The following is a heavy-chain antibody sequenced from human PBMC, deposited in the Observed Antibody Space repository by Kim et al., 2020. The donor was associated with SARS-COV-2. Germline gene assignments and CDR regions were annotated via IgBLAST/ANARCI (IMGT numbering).Heavy chain of an antibody. D-gene: IGHD3-10*01. Sequence: GGSLRLSCAASGFTFDDYAMHWVRQAPGKGLEWVSGISWNSGSIGYADSVKGRFTISRDNAKNSLYLQMNSLRAEDTALYYCAKGPLGSLCYFDYWGQGTLVTVSS. CDR1: GFTFDDYA. V-gene: IGHV3-9*01. CDR2: ISWNSGSI. CDR3: AKGPLGSLCYFDY. J-gene: IGHJ4*02.